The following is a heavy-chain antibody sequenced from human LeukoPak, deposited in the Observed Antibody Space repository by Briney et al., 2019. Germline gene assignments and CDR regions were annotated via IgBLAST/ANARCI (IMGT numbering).Heavy chain of an antibody. V-gene: IGHV1-46*01. CDR2: IYPRDGST. Sequence: ASVKVSCKASGYTFTSNYIHWVRQAPGQGLEWMGMIYPRDGSTSYAQKFQGRVTVTRDTSTSTVHMELSGLRSEDTAVYYCARDQEGFDYWGQGTLVTVTS. CDR1: GYTFTSNY. CDR3: ARDQEGFDY. J-gene: IGHJ4*02.